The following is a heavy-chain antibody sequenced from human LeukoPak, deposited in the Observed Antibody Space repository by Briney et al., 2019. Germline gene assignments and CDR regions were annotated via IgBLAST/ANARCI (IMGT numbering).Heavy chain of an antibody. CDR2: IRSKAYGETA. CDR1: GFTFSSYA. J-gene: IGHJ4*02. V-gene: IGHV3-49*04. CDR3: TRDRGAYNLYDY. Sequence: GGSLRLSCAASGFTFSSYAMSWVRQAPGKGLEWVGFIRSKAYGETADYAASVKGRFTISRDDSKAIAYLQMNSLKTEDTAVYHCTRDRGAYNLYDYWGQGTLITVSS. D-gene: IGHD1-1*01.